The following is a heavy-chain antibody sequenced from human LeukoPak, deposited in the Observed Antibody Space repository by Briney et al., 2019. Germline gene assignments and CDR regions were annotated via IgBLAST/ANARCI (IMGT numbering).Heavy chain of an antibody. V-gene: IGHV3-23*01. J-gene: IGHJ4*02. D-gene: IGHD5-18*01. CDR3: AKDRVGTAMVVGDFDY. Sequence: GGSLRLSCAASGFTFSSYAMSWVRQAPGKGLEWVSGISGSGGTYYADSVKGRFTISRDNSKNTLYLQMNSLRVEDTAVYYCAKDRVGTAMVVGDFDYWGQGTLVTVSS. CDR2: ISGSGGT. CDR1: GFTFSSYA.